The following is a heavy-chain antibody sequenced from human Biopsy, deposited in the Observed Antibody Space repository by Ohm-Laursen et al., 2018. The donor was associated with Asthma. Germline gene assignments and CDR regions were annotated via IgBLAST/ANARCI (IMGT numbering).Heavy chain of an antibody. CDR1: GYTFINYA. Sequence: ASVKVSCKTSGYTFINYAIHWVRQAPGHSLEWMGWINAANGNTKYSRKFQGRLTISRDTSASTAYMDLSSLRSEDTAVYYCARTYFDFLTGQVHDAFAMWGQGTMVTVSS. CDR3: ARTYFDFLTGQVHDAFAM. CDR2: INAANGNT. V-gene: IGHV1-3*01. D-gene: IGHD3-9*01. J-gene: IGHJ3*02.